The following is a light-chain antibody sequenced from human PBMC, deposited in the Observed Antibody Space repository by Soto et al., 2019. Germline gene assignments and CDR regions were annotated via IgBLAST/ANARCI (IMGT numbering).Light chain of an antibody. J-gene: IGKJ1*01. Sequence: EFVLTQSPGTLSLSPVERATLSCRASQTVRNNYLAWYQQKPGQAPRLLIYDASSRATGIPDRFSGSGSGTEFTLTISSLQSEDFAVYYCQQYNNWPPMTFGQGTKVDIK. V-gene: IGKV3-20*01. CDR3: QQYNNWPPMT. CDR1: QTVRNNY. CDR2: DAS.